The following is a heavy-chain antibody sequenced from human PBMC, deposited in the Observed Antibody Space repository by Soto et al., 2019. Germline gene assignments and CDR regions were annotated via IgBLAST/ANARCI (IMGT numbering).Heavy chain of an antibody. CDR1: GYTFTGYY. CDR2: INPNSGGT. V-gene: IGHV1-2*02. CDR3: AKLELRSY. D-gene: IGHD1-7*01. J-gene: IGHJ4*02. Sequence: QVQLVKSGAEVKKPGASVKVTCKAYGYTFTGYYMHWVRQAPGQGLEWIGWINPNSGGTNYAQKFQGRVTMTRETYISTAYMELSSMRSDDTAVYYCAKLELRSYWGQGTLVTVSS.